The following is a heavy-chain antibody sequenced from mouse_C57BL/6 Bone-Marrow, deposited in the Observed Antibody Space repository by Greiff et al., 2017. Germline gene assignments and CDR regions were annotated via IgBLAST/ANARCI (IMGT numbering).Heavy chain of an antibody. D-gene: IGHD2-5*01. J-gene: IGHJ3*01. CDR1: GYTFTSYG. V-gene: IGHV1-81*01. Sequence: VQLQQSGAELVRPGASVKLSCKASGYTFTSYGISWVKQRTGQGLEWIGEIYPRSGNTYYNEKFKGKATLTADKSSSTAYMELRSLTSEDSAVYFCARSYSNYFWFAYWGQGTLVTVSA. CDR3: ARSYSNYFWFAY. CDR2: IYPRSGNT.